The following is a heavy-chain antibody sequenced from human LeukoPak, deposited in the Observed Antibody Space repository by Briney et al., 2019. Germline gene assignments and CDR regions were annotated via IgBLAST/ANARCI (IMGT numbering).Heavy chain of an antibody. J-gene: IGHJ4*02. D-gene: IGHD2-2*02. CDR2: IYYSGSA. CDR1: GASISGSSHY. Sequence: SETLSLTCTVSGASISGSSHYWGWIRQPPGKGLEWIGNIYYSGSAFYNPSLKSRVTISVDTSKNRFSLKLSSVTAADTAVYYCARLCSSTTCYTYWGQGTLVTVSS. CDR3: ARLCSSTTCYTY. V-gene: IGHV4-39*01.